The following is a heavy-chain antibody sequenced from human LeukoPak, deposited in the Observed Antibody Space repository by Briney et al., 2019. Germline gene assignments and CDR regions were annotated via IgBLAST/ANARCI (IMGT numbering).Heavy chain of an antibody. CDR2: ITGSGDAT. V-gene: IGHV3-23*01. D-gene: IGHD4-17*01. CDR1: GFTFSSNA. Sequence: GGSLRLSCAASGFTFSSNAMSWVRQAPGRGLEWVPAITGSGDATYYADSVKGRFTISRDNSKNMLYLQMNSLRVEDTAIYYCAERSYGDHYYGMDVWGQGTTVTVSS. CDR3: AERSYGDHYYGMDV. J-gene: IGHJ6*02.